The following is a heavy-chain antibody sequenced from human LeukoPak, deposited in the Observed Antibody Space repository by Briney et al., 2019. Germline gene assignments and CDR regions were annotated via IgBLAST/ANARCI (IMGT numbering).Heavy chain of an antibody. J-gene: IGHJ4*02. CDR2: ISGSGGST. CDR1: GLIFSSYA. CDR3: ANGRGLVRGVIIPLDY. Sequence: GGSLRLSCAASGLIFSSYAMSWVRQAAGEGLEWVSAISGSGGSTYYADSVEGRFTISRDNTKNTLYLQMNSLRAEDTAVYDCANGRGLVRGVIIPLDYWGQGTLVTVSS. V-gene: IGHV3-23*01. D-gene: IGHD3-10*01.